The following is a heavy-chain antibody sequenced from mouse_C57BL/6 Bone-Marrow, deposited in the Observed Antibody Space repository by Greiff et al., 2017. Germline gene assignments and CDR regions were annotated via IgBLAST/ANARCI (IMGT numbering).Heavy chain of an antibody. V-gene: IGHV1-52*01. Sequence: VKLQQPGAELVRPGSSVKLSCKASGYTFTSYWMHWVKQRPIQGLEWIGNINPSDSETHYNQKFKDKATLTVDKSSSTAYMQPSILTSADSAVYYGARSRVLLRYPLDYWGQGTTLTVSS. J-gene: IGHJ2*01. CDR2: INPSDSET. CDR1: GYTFTSYW. D-gene: IGHD1-1*01. CDR3: ARSRVLLRYPLDY.